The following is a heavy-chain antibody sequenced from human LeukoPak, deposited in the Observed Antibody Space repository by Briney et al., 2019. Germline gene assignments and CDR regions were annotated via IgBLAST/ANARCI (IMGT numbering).Heavy chain of an antibody. CDR1: GGTFSSYA. CDR2: IIPIFGTA. V-gene: IGHV1-69*13. D-gene: IGHD2-15*01. J-gene: IGHJ4*02. CDR3: ARVGEAPDIGGYYFDY. Sequence: SVKVSCKASGGTFSSYAISWVRQAPGQGPEWMGGIIPIFGTANYAQKFQGRVTITADESTSTAYMELSSLRSEDTAVYYCARVGEAPDIGGYYFDYWGQGTLVTVSS.